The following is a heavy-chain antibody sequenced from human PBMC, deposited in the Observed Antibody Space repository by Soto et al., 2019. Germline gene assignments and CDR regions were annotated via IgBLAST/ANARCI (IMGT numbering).Heavy chain of an antibody. Sequence: EVQLLESGGGLVQPGGSLRLSCAASGFTFSSYAMSWVRQAPGKGLEWVSVISGSGDSTYYADSVRGRFTISRDNSKNTLYLQMNSLRVEDTAVYYCAKDRDGAAAGPTKFYGMDVWGQATTVTVSS. V-gene: IGHV3-23*01. D-gene: IGHD6-13*01. CDR1: GFTFSSYA. J-gene: IGHJ6*02. CDR2: ISGSGDST. CDR3: AKDRDGAAAGPTKFYGMDV.